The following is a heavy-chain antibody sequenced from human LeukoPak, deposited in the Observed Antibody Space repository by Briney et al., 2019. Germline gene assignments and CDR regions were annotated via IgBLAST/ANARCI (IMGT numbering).Heavy chain of an antibody. D-gene: IGHD2-15*01. CDR1: GFTFSSYA. CDR3: ARADPYCSGGSCSSFAY. J-gene: IGHJ4*02. Sequence: GSLRLSCAASGFTFSSYAMHWVRQAPGKGLEGVAVISYDGSNKYYADSVKGRFTISRDNSKNTLYLQMNSLRAEDTAVYYCARADPYCSGGSCSSFAYWGQGTLVTVSS. V-gene: IGHV3-30-3*01. CDR2: ISYDGSNK.